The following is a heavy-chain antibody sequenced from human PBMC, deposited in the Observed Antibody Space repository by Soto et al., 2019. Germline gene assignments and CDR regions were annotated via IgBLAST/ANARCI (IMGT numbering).Heavy chain of an antibody. J-gene: IGHJ4*02. CDR1: GGTFSSYA. D-gene: IGHD2-15*01. CDR3: AYSSKGDIVLYYFDY. Sequence: SVKVSCKASGGTFSSYAISWVRQAPGQGLEWMGGIIPIFGTANYAQKFQGRVTITADESTSTAYMELSSLRSEDTAVYYCAYSSKGDIVLYYFDYWGQGTLVTVSS. CDR2: IIPIFGTA. V-gene: IGHV1-69*13.